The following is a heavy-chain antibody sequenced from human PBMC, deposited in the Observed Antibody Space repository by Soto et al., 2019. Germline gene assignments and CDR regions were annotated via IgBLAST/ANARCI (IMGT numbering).Heavy chain of an antibody. CDR1: GGTFSSYA. CDR2: IIPIFGTA. J-gene: IGHJ6*02. Sequence: GASVKVSCKASGGTFSSYAISWVRQAPGQGLEWMGGIIPIFGTANYAQKFQGRVTITADESTSTAYMGLSSLRSEDTAVYYCARELEYYYGPGSSYGMDVWGQGTTVTVAS. V-gene: IGHV1-69*13. D-gene: IGHD3-10*01. CDR3: ARELEYYYGPGSSYGMDV.